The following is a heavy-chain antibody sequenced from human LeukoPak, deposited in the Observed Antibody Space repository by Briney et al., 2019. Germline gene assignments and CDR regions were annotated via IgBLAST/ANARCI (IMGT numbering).Heavy chain of an antibody. V-gene: IGHV3-7*01. CDR2: IRRDGSEK. J-gene: IGHJ4*02. Sequence: HPGRSLRLSCAASGFTFSSYAMHWVRQAPGKGLEWVANIRRDGSEKYYVDSVKGRFTISRDNAKNSLYLQMNSLRAEDTAVYYCASDARDGGADYWGQGTLVTVSS. CDR1: GFTFSSYA. D-gene: IGHD5-24*01. CDR3: ASDARDGGADY.